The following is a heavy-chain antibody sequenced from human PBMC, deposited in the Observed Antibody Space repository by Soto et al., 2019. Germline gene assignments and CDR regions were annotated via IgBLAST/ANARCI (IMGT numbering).Heavy chain of an antibody. D-gene: IGHD3-16*01. V-gene: IGHV6-1*01. Sequence: SQTLSLTCAISGDSVSSNSAAWNWIRQSPSRGLEWLGRTYYRSKWYNDYAVSVKSRITINPDTSKNQFSLQLNSVTPEDAAVYYCAGARGGDPRRGYFDYWGQGTLVTVSS. CDR1: GDSVSSNSAA. CDR2: TYYRSKWYN. J-gene: IGHJ4*02. CDR3: AGARGGDPRRGYFDY.